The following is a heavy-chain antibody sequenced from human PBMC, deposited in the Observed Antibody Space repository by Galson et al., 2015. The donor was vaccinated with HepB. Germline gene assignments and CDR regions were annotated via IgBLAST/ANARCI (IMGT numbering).Heavy chain of an antibody. CDR2: ISGSGGST. CDR3: AKDHSSSWYSWFDP. J-gene: IGHJ5*02. CDR1: GFTFSSYA. V-gene: IGHV3-23*01. D-gene: IGHD6-13*01. Sequence: SLRLSCAASGFTFSSYAMSWVRQAPGKGLEWVSAISGSGGSTYYADSVKGRFIISRDNSKNTLYLQMNSLRAEDTAVYYCAKDHSSSWYSWFDPWGQGTLVTVSS.